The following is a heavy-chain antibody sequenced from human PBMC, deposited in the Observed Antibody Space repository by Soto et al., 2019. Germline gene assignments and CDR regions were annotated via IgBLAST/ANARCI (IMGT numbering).Heavy chain of an antibody. CDR1: GFTFSSYA. CDR2: ISGNTALI. D-gene: IGHD1-26*01. Sequence: GGSLRLSCAASGFTFSSYAMSWVRQAPGKGLEWVSFISGNTALIKYAGSVKGRFTLPRDNSKTTLYLQMNTLRAEDTALYSCVKKYTGNYPALFYYWGGGTLVTGS. J-gene: IGHJ4*02. CDR3: VKKYTGNYPALFYY. V-gene: IGHV3-23*01.